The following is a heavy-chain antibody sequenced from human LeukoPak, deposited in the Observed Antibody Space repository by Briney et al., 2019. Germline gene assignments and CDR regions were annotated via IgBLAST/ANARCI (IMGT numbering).Heavy chain of an antibody. CDR1: GGSFSGYY. Sequence: SETLSLTCAVYGGSFSGYYWSWIRQPPGKGLEWIGEINHSGSTNYNPPLKSRVTISVDTSKNQFSLKLTSVTAAVTAVYYCARGSSSAHDYWGQGTLVTVPS. J-gene: IGHJ4*02. CDR2: INHSGST. CDR3: ARGSSSAHDY. D-gene: IGHD6-13*01. V-gene: IGHV4-34*01.